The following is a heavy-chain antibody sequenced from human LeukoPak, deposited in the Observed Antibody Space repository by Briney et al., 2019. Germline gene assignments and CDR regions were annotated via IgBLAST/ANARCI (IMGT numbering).Heavy chain of an antibody. D-gene: IGHD3-16*02. CDR3: ACRYYDYVWGSYRQSTDY. Sequence: PSETLSLTCAVYGGSFSGYYWSCIRDPPGKGLEWIGEIYHSGSTNYNPSLKSRVTIPVDTSKNQFSLKLSSVTAADTAVYYCACRYYDYVWGSYRQSTDYWGQGTLVTVSS. J-gene: IGHJ4*02. CDR1: GGSFSGYY. V-gene: IGHV4-34*01. CDR2: IYHSGST.